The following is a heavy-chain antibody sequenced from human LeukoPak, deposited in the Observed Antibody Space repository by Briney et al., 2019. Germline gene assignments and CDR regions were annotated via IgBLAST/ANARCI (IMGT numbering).Heavy chain of an antibody. D-gene: IGHD3-10*01. Sequence: ASETLSLTCAVYGGSFSGHYWSWIRQPPGKGPEWIGEINHSGSTNYNPSLKSRVTISVDTSKNQFSLKVRSVTAADTAVYYCARRHDYYYGSGSHNNWFDPWGQGTLVTVSS. CDR3: ARRHDYYYGSGSHNNWFDP. CDR2: INHSGST. V-gene: IGHV4-34*01. J-gene: IGHJ5*02. CDR1: GGSFSGHY.